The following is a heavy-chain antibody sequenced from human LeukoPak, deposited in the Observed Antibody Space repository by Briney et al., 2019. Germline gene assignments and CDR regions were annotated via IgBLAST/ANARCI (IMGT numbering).Heavy chain of an antibody. CDR1: GGSISSYY. Sequence: SETLSLTCTVSGGSISSYYWSWIRQPPGKGLEWIGYIYYSGSTNYKPSLTSRVTISVDTSKNQFSLKLSSVTAADTAVYYCARIFLYGDYGVDYYYYYGMDVWGQGTTVTVFS. V-gene: IGHV4-59*01. D-gene: IGHD4-17*01. J-gene: IGHJ6*02. CDR3: ARIFLYGDYGVDYYYYYGMDV. CDR2: IYYSGST.